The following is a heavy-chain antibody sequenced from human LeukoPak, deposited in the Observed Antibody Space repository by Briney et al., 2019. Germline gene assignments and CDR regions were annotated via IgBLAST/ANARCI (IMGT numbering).Heavy chain of an antibody. D-gene: IGHD3-22*01. CDR2: ISYDGSNK. CDR1: GFTFSSYA. CDR3: ARDHPYYYDSSGYYYDY. J-gene: IGHJ4*02. Sequence: GRSLRLSCAASGFTFSSYAMHWVRQAPGKGLEWVAVISYDGSNKYYADSVKGRFTISRDTAKNSLYLQMSSLRAGDTAVYYCARDHPYYYDSSGYYYDYWGQGTLVTVSS. V-gene: IGHV3-30-3*01.